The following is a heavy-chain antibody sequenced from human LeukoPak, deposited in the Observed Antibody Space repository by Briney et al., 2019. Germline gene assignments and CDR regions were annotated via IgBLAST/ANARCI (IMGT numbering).Heavy chain of an antibody. J-gene: IGHJ4*02. CDR1: GFTFISYS. D-gene: IGHD1-1*01. V-gene: IGHV3-21*01. Sequence: KAGGSLRLSCAASGFTFISYSMNWVRQAPGKGLEWVSSISSTSSYIYYADSVKGRFTISRDNSKNTLYLQMNSLRAEDMAVYYCAKRWTGTTIGQQDFWGQGTLVTVSS. CDR2: ISSTSSYI. CDR3: AKRWTGTTIGQQDF.